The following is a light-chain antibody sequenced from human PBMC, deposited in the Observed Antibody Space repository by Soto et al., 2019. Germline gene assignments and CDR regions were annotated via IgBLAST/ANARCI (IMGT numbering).Light chain of an antibody. CDR1: SSDVGSYNY. CDR2: EVS. J-gene: IGLJ1*01. V-gene: IGLV2-14*01. CDR3: SSYTSSSTL. Sequence: QSALTQPASVSGSPGQSIAMSCTGTSSDVGSYNYASWYQQHPGKAPKLMIYEVSDRPSGISSRFSGSKSGNTASLTSSGLQTEDEADYYCSSYTSSSTLFGTGTKVTVL.